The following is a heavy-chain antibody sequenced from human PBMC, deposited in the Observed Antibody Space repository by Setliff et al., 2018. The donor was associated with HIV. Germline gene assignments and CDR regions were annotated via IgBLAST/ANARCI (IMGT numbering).Heavy chain of an antibody. CDR2: ISAYNGNT. CDR3: ARAYYDSVWGSHRYRFYYFDY. V-gene: IGHV1-18*01. CDR1: GYTFTSYG. Sequence: ASVKVSCKASGYTFTSYGIDWVRQAPGQGLEWMGWISAYNGNTDYAQKLQGRVTMTTDTSTSTAYMELRSLRSDDTAVYYCARAYYDSVWGSHRYRFYYFDYWGQGSLVTASS. D-gene: IGHD3-16*02. J-gene: IGHJ4*02.